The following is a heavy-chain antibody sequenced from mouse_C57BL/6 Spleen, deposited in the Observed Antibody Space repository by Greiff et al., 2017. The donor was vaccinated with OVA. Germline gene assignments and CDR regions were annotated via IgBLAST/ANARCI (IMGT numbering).Heavy chain of an antibody. V-gene: IGHV1-4*01. CDR2: INPSSGYT. D-gene: IGHD2-4*01. Sequence: VKLMESGAELARPGASVKMSCKASGYTFTSYTMHWVKQRPGQGLEWIGYINPSSGYTKYNQKFKDKATLTADKSSSTAYMQLSSLTSEDSAVYYCAREITKVYYAMDYWGQGTSVTVSS. CDR1: GYTFTSYT. CDR3: AREITKVYYAMDY. J-gene: IGHJ4*01.